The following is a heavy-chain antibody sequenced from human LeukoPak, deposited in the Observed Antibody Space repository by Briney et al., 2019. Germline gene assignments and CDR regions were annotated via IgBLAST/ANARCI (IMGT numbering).Heavy chain of an antibody. CDR2: INPNSGGT. CDR3: AGAYCSGGSCYGNYYYYGMDV. D-gene: IGHD2-15*01. CDR1: GYTFTCYY. J-gene: IGHJ6*04. Sequence: GASVKVSCKASGYTFTCYYMHWVRQAPGQGLEWMGWINPNSGGTNYAQKFQGWVTMTRDTSISTAYMELSRLRSDDTAVYYCAGAYCSGGSCYGNYYYYGMDVWGKGTTVTVSS. V-gene: IGHV1-2*04.